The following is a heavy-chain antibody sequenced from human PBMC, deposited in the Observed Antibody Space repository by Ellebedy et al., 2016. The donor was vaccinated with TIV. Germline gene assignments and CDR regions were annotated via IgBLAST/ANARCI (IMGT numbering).Heavy chain of an antibody. J-gene: IGHJ4*02. V-gene: IGHV5-51*01. Sequence: GESLKISXKGSGYSFNNHWIGWVRQMPGKGLEWVGIIYPGDSDTRYSPSFEGQVTISVDKSITTAYLEWSSLKASDTAMYYCARHIGGGVIMVRCCFDYWGQGSLVTVAS. CDR2: IYPGDSDT. CDR1: GYSFNNHW. CDR3: ARHIGGGVIMVRCCFDY. D-gene: IGHD3-10*01.